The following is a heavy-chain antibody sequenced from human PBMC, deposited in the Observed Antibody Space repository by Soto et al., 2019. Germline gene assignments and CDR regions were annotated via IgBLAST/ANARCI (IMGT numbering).Heavy chain of an antibody. V-gene: IGHV3-7*01. CDR3: ARVKEIYYYYMDV. Sequence: GGSLRLSCAASGFTFSSYWMSWVRQAPGKGLEWVANIKQDGSEKYYVDSVKGRFTISRDNAKNSLYLQMNSLRAEDTAVYYCARVKEIYYYYMDVWGKGTTVTVSS. J-gene: IGHJ6*03. CDR1: GFTFSSYW. CDR2: IKQDGSEK.